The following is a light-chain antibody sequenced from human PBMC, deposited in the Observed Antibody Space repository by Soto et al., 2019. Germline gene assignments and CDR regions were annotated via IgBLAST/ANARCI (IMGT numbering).Light chain of an antibody. CDR1: SSNIGAGSD. CDR3: QSCYSSLTVWV. V-gene: IGLV1-40*01. CDR2: ARN. Sequence: QSVLTQPPSVSGAPGQRVTISCTGSSSNIGAGSDVQWYQQLPGTFPKLLLYARNNRPSGVPDRFSGSKSDTSASLSITGLQAEDEADYYCQSCYSSLTVWVFGGWTKLTVL. J-gene: IGLJ3*02.